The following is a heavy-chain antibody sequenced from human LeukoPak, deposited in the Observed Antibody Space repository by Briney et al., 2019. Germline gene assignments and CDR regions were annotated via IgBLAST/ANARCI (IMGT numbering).Heavy chain of an antibody. Sequence: ASVKVSCKASGGTFSSYAISWVRQAPGQGLEWMGGIIPIFGTANYAQKFQGRVTITADKSTSTAYMELSSLRSEDTAVYYCARSGTRYYYYYYMDVWGKGTTVTVSS. CDR1: GGTFSSYA. CDR2: IIPIFGTA. CDR3: ARSGTRYYYYYYMDV. J-gene: IGHJ6*03. V-gene: IGHV1-69*06. D-gene: IGHD1-7*01.